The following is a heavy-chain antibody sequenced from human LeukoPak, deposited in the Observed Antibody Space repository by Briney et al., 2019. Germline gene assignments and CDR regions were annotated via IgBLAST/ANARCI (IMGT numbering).Heavy chain of an antibody. CDR2: ISYDGSNK. CDR1: GFTFSSYG. V-gene: IGHV3-30*18. Sequence: GGSLRLSCAASGFTFSSYGMHWVRQAPGKGLEWVAVISYDGSNKYYADSVKGRFTISRDNSKNTLYLQMNSLRAEDTAVYYCAKDLYDSSGYPWHWGQGTLVTVSS. J-gene: IGHJ4*02. CDR3: AKDLYDSSGYPWH. D-gene: IGHD3-22*01.